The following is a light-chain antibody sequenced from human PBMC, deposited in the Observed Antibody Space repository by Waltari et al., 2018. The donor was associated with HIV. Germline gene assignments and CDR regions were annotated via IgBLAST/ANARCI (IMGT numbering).Light chain of an antibody. CDR3: VLYMGSGIWV. CDR1: YGSVSTSYY. Sequence: QTVVTQEPSFSVSPGGTVTLNCGLSYGSVSTSYYPSWYQQTPGQAPRTLIYSTNTRSSGVPDRFSGSILGNKAALTITGAQADDESDYYCVLYMGSGIWVFGGGTKLTVL. CDR2: STN. J-gene: IGLJ3*02. V-gene: IGLV8-61*01.